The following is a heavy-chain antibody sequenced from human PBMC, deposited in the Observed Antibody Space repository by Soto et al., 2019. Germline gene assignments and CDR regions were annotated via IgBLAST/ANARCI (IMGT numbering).Heavy chain of an antibody. CDR3: AREENCSGGTCYSEYFHR. Sequence: ASVKVSCKASGYLLTAYSMHWVRLAPGQGLEWMGVVNPSGGSTKYAQNFQGRVTMTRDTSTTTIYMELSSLRSDDTAIYYCAREENCSGGTCYSEYFHRWGQGTLVTVSS. D-gene: IGHD2-15*01. V-gene: IGHV1-46*01. CDR2: VNPSGGST. J-gene: IGHJ1*01. CDR1: GYLLTAYS.